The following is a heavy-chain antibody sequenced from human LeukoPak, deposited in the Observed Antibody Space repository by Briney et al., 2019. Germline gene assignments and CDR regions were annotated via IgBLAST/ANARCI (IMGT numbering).Heavy chain of an antibody. CDR3: AKDSLGYCSSTSCPLRVYYYYTDV. J-gene: IGHJ6*03. CDR1: GFTFSSYG. V-gene: IGHV3-30*02. D-gene: IGHD2-2*01. CDR2: IRYDGSNK. Sequence: GGSLRLSCAASGFTFSSYGMHWVRQAPGKGLEWVAFIRYDGSNKYYADSVKGRFTISRDNSKNTLYLQMNSLRAEDTAVYYCAKDSLGYCSSTSCPLRVYYYYTDVWGKGTTVTVSS.